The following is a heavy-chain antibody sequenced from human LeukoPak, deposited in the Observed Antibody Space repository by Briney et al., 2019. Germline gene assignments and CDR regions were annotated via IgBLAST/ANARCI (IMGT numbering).Heavy chain of an antibody. J-gene: IGHJ4*02. Sequence: GESLRLSCAASGFTFSDYYMSWIRQAPGKGLEWVSYISDSSGYTNYADSVKGRFTISRDNAKNSLYLQMNSLRAEDTAVYYCARGIRLTSVIEYLFWGQGTLVTVSS. D-gene: IGHD4-17*01. CDR2: ISDSSGYT. CDR3: ARGIRLTSVIEYLF. V-gene: IGHV3-11*06. CDR1: GFTFSDYY.